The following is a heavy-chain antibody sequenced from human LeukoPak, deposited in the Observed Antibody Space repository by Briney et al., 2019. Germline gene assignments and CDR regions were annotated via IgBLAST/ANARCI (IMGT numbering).Heavy chain of an antibody. CDR1: GFTFSSYA. CDR3: ARPDAYSPSRAFDI. V-gene: IGHV3-30-3*01. Sequence: GSSLTLSCASSGFTFSSYAMHWVRQAPGKGLEWVALISYDGSSKYYADSVKGRFTISRDNSMNTLYLQMNSLRAEDTAVYYCARPDAYSPSRAFDIWGQGTMVTVSS. CDR2: ISYDGSSK. D-gene: IGHD4-4*01. J-gene: IGHJ3*02.